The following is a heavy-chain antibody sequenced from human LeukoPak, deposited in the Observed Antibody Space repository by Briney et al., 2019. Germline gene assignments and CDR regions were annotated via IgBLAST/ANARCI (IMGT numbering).Heavy chain of an antibody. CDR2: MCYSGST. V-gene: IGHV4-59*01. J-gene: IGHJ3*02. CDR3: ARSDYYGSTHDAFDI. Sequence: SETLSLTCTVSGGSISSYYWSWIRQPPGKGLEWIGYMCYSGSTNYNPSLKSRVTISLDTSKNQFSLKLSSVTAADTAVYYCARSDYYGSTHDAFDIWGQGTMVTVS. CDR1: GGSISSYY. D-gene: IGHD3-10*01.